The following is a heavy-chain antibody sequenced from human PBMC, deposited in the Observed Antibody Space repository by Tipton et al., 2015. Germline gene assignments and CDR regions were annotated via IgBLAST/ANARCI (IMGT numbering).Heavy chain of an antibody. J-gene: IGHJ4*02. V-gene: IGHV3-23*01. CDR2: LSGSGVTT. D-gene: IGHD6-6*01. CDR3: AKDRIAAPYYFDY. CDR1: GFTFSGYA. Sequence: SLRLSCAASGFTFSGYAMSWVRQAPGKGLEWVSALSGSGVTTYYADSVNGRFTISRDNPKNTLYLQMNSLRADDTAVYYCAKDRIAAPYYFDYWGRGTLVTVSS.